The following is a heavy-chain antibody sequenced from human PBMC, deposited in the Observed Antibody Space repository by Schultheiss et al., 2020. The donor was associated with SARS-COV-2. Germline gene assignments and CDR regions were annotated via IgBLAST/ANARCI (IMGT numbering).Heavy chain of an antibody. CDR3: ATGKLYNGDPFDY. D-gene: IGHD4-17*01. CDR2: IYYSGST. V-gene: IGHV4-61*08. CDR1: GGSISSGGYY. J-gene: IGHJ4*02. Sequence: GSLRLSCAVSGGSISSGGYYWSWIRQPPGKGLEWIGYIYYSGSTNYNPSLKSRVTISVDTSKNQFSLKLSSVTAADTAMYYCATGKLYNGDPFDYWGQGTLVTVSS.